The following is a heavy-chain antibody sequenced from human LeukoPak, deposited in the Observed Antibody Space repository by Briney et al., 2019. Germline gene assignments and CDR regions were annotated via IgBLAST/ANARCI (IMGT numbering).Heavy chain of an antibody. CDR3: ARVKWLYGSGTNWFDP. V-gene: IGHV4-34*01. J-gene: IGHJ5*02. CDR2: INHSGST. CDR1: GFTFTSYS. D-gene: IGHD3-10*01. Sequence: GSLRLSCAASGFTFTSYSMNWIRQPPGKGLEWIGEINHSGSTNYNPSLKSRVTISVDTSKNQFSLKLSSVTAADTAVYYCARVKWLYGSGTNWFDPWGQGTLVTVSS.